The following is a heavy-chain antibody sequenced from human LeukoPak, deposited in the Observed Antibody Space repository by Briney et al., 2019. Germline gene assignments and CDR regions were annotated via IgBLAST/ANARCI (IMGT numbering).Heavy chain of an antibody. CDR3: AREDFDWLLNSNWFDP. CDR2: ISSSGSTI. V-gene: IGHV3-48*03. D-gene: IGHD3-9*01. J-gene: IGHJ5*02. CDR1: GFTFSSYE. Sequence: GGSLRLSCAASGFTFSSYEMNWVRQAPGKGLEWVSYISSSGSTIYYADSVKGRFTISRDNAKNSLHLQMNSLRAEDTAVYYCAREDFDWLLNSNWFDPWGQGTLVTVSS.